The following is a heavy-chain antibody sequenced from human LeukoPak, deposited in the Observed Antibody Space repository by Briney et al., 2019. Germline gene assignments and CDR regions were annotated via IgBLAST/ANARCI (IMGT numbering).Heavy chain of an antibody. D-gene: IGHD5-18*01. CDR1: GYTFTGYY. CDR3: ASRSYSYGSSGPPSPNDAFDI. J-gene: IGHJ3*02. V-gene: IGHV1-2*02. CDR2: IHPNSGGT. Sequence: GASVKVSCKTSGYTFTGYYMHWVRQAPGQGLEWMGWIHPNSGGTNYAQKFQGRVTMTIDTSISTAYMEMSRLTSDDTAVYYCASRSYSYGSSGPPSPNDAFDIWGQGTMVTVSS.